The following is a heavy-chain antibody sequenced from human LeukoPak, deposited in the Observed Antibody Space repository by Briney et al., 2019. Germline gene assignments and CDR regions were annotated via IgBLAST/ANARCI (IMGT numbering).Heavy chain of an antibody. CDR1: GYTFTGYY. CDR2: INPNSGGT. J-gene: IGHJ4*02. V-gene: IGHV1-2*06. Sequence: GASVKVSCKASGYTFTGYYMHWVRQAPGQGLEWMGRINPNSGGTNYAQKFQGRVTMTRDTSISTAYVEVSGLTSDDTAVYYCARDFTSTPNWEFDYWGQGTLVTVSS. D-gene: IGHD1-26*01. CDR3: ARDFTSTPNWEFDY.